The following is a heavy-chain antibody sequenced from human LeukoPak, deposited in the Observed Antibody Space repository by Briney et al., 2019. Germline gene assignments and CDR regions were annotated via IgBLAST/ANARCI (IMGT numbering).Heavy chain of an antibody. CDR1: GFTFSSYA. CDR3: ARAASPIVVVPAATD. D-gene: IGHD2-2*01. J-gene: IGHJ4*02. CDR2: ISYDGSNK. Sequence: GGSLRLSCAASGFTFSSYAMSWVRQAPGKGLEWVAVISYDGSNKYYADSVKGRFTISRDNSKNTLYLQMNSLRAEDTAVYYCARAASPIVVVPAATDWGQGTLVTVSS. V-gene: IGHV3-30-3*01.